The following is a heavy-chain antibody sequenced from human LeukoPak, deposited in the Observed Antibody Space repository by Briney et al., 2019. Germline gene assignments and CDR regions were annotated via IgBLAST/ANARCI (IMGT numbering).Heavy chain of an antibody. D-gene: IGHD6-13*01. V-gene: IGHV4-34*01. CDR1: GGSFSGYY. CDR3: ARGSPVYSWYGNAFDI. J-gene: IGHJ3*02. CDR2: TNHSGST. Sequence: SETLSLTCAVYGGSFSGYYWSWIRQPPGKGLEWIGETNHSGSTNYNPSLKSRVTISVDTSKNQFSLKLSSVTAADTAVYYCARGSPVYSWYGNAFDIWGQGTMVTVSS.